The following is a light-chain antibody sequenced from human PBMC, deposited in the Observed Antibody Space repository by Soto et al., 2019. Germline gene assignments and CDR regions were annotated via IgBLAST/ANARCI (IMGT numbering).Light chain of an antibody. Sequence: EIVLTQSPATLSLSPGERATLSCGASQSINSNYLAWYQQKPGLAPRLVIYDTSRRAPGIPDRLTGSGSGTDFTLTISRLEPEDSAIYYCQQCGSSPTFGQGTRLEIK. CDR3: QQCGSSPT. J-gene: IGKJ5*01. CDR1: QSINSNY. CDR2: DTS. V-gene: IGKV3D-20*01.